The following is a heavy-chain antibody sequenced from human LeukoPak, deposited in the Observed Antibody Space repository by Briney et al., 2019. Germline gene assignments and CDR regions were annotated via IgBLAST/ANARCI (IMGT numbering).Heavy chain of an antibody. Sequence: ASVTVSCTASGYTFTGYYVHWVRQAPGQGLEWMGWINPNSGGTNYAQKFQGRVTLTRDTSISTAYMEVNRLRSDDTALYYCARNYEFWSFDYWGQGTLVSVSS. CDR3: ARNYEFWSFDY. V-gene: IGHV1-2*02. CDR2: INPNSGGT. CDR1: GYTFTGYY. D-gene: IGHD3-3*01. J-gene: IGHJ4*02.